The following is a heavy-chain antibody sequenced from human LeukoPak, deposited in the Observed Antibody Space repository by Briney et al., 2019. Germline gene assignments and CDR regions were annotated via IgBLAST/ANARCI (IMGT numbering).Heavy chain of an antibody. CDR3: ARPLPPDYYDSSGLYYYYGMDV. D-gene: IGHD3-22*01. V-gene: IGHV1-18*01. Sequence: ASVKVSCKASGYTFTSYGISWVRQAPGQGLEWMGWISAYNGNTNYAQKLQGRVTVTTDTSTSTAYMELRSLRSDDTAVYYCARPLPPDYYDSSGLYYYYGMDVWGQGTTVTVSS. CDR1: GYTFTSYG. J-gene: IGHJ6*02. CDR2: ISAYNGNT.